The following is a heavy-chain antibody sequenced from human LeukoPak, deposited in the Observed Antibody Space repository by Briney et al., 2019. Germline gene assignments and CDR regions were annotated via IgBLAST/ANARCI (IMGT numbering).Heavy chain of an antibody. CDR1: GFTFSSYA. CDR2: ISGSGGST. J-gene: IGHJ4*02. D-gene: IGHD6-19*01. Sequence: GGSLRLSCAASGFTFSSYAMSWVRQAPGKGLEWVSAISGSGGSTYYADSVKGRFTISRDNSKNTLYLQMNSLRAEDTAVYYCAKGGHSSGWYDLEEFDYWGQGTLVTVSS. CDR3: AKGGHSSGWYDLEEFDY. V-gene: IGHV3-23*01.